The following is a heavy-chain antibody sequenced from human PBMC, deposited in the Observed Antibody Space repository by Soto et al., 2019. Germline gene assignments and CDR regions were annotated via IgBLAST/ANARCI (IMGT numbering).Heavy chain of an antibody. V-gene: IGHV3-48*02. D-gene: IGHD7-27*01. Sequence: PGGSLRLSCAASGFTFSSYSMNWVRQAPGKGLEWVSYISSSSSTIYYADSVKGRFTISRDNAKNSLYLQMNSLRDEDTAVYYCSSELAALTGIYPCAQGTLVTVSA. CDR3: SSELAALTGIYP. CDR1: GFTFSSYS. J-gene: IGHJ5*02. CDR2: ISSSSSTI.